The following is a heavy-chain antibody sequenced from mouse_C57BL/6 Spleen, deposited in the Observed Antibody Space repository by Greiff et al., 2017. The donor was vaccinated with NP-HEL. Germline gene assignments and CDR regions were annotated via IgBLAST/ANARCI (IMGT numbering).Heavy chain of an antibody. Sequence: EVQLQQSGTVLARPGASVKMSCKTSGYTFTSYWMHWVKQRPGQGLEWIGAIYPGNSDTSYNQKFKGKAKLTAVTSASTAYMELSSLTNDDSAVDYCTINACTTVVDYWGQGTTLTVAA. J-gene: IGHJ2*01. D-gene: IGHD1-1*01. CDR2: IYPGNSDT. CDR1: GYTFTSYW. CDR3: TINACTTVVDY. V-gene: IGHV1-5*01.